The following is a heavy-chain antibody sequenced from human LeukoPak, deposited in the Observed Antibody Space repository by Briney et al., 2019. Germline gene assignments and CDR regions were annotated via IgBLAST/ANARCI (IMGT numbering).Heavy chain of an antibody. Sequence: PGGSLRLSYADSGFTFITYAMHWVRQAPGKGLEYVSAISSNGNNIYYANSVKGRFTISRDNSKNTLYLQMGSLRAEDMAVYYCATSPIYYYYYMDVWGKGTTVTISS. CDR3: ATSPIYYYYYMDV. V-gene: IGHV3-64*01. CDR1: GFTFITYA. J-gene: IGHJ6*03. CDR2: ISSNGNNI.